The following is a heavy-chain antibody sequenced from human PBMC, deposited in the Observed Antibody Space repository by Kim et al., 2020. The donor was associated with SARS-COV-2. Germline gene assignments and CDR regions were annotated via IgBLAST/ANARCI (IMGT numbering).Heavy chain of an antibody. CDR2: IYHSGST. D-gene: IGHD5-12*01. J-gene: IGHJ5*02. Sequence: SETLSLTYTVSGYSISSGYYWGWIRQPPGKGLEWIGSIYHSGSTYYNPSLKSRVTISVDTSKNQFSLKLSSVTAADTAVYYCAREGSGYDGNWFDPWGQGTLVTVSS. V-gene: IGHV4-38-2*02. CDR1: GYSISSGYY. CDR3: AREGSGYDGNWFDP.